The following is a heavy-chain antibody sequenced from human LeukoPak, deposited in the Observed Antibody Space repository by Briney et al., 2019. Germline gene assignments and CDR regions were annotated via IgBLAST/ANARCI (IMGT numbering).Heavy chain of an antibody. J-gene: IGHJ6*02. CDR2: IIPILGIA. Sequence: SVKVSCKASGGTFSSYTISWVRQAPGQGLEWMGRIIPILGIANYAQKLQGRVTITADKSTSTAYMELSSLRSEDTAVYYCARDPLAAAHGYYYYGMDVWGQGTTVAVSS. CDR1: GGTFSSYT. D-gene: IGHD6-13*01. CDR3: ARDPLAAAHGYYYYGMDV. V-gene: IGHV1-69*04.